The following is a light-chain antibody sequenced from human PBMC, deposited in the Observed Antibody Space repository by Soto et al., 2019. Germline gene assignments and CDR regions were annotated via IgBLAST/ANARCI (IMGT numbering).Light chain of an antibody. J-gene: IGKJ1*01. CDR2: GAS. CDR3: QQYNSYSSWT. V-gene: IGKV3-15*01. CDR1: QSVSSN. Sequence: EIGMTQSPATLSVSPGERATLSCRASQSVSSNLAWYQQKPGQAPRLLIYGASTRATGIPARFSGSGSGTEFTLTISSLQPDDFATYYCQQYNSYSSWTFGQGTKVDIK.